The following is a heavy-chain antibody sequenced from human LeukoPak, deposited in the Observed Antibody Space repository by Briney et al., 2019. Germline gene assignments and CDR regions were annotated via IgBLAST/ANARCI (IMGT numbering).Heavy chain of an antibody. CDR3: ARGGDPIVGATQPFDY. CDR1: GFIFGHYG. V-gene: IGHV3-33*01. CDR2: IWYDGSNK. Sequence: GGSLRLSCAASGFIFGHYGMHWVRQAPGKGLEWVAVIWYDGSNKYYADSVKGRFTISRDNSKNTLYLQMNSLRAEDTAVYYCARGGDPIVGATQPFDYWGQGTLVTVSS. J-gene: IGHJ4*02. D-gene: IGHD1-26*01.